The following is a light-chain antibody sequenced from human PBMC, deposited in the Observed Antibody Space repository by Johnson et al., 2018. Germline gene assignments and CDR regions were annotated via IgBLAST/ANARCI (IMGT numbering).Light chain of an antibody. Sequence: QSVLTQPPSVSAAPGQKVTISCSGSSSNIGNNYVSWYQQLPGTAPKLLIYENNKRPSGIPDRFSGSKSGTSATLGITALQTGDEDDYYGGTWDSSLSAGNVFGTGTKVTVL. CDR3: GTWDSSLSAGNV. J-gene: IGLJ1*01. CDR1: SSNIGNNY. CDR2: ENN. V-gene: IGLV1-51*02.